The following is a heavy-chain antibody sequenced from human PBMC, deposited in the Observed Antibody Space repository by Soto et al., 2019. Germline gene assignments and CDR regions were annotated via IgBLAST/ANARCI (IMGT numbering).Heavy chain of an antibody. CDR1: GFMFSAYW. Sequence: EVQLVESGGGLVQPGGSLRLSCAASGFMFSAYWMSWVRQAPGKGLEWVANIHGDGGKIYYVDSVKGRCTISRDNAKRSLYLQMNSLRAEDTAVYYCARDFYGGYTYGPGDYWGQGALVAVSS. D-gene: IGHD5-18*01. J-gene: IGHJ4*02. CDR2: IHGDGGKI. V-gene: IGHV3-7*01. CDR3: ARDFYGGYTYGPGDY.